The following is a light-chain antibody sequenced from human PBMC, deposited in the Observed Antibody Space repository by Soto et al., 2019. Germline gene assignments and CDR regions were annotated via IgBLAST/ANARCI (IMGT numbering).Light chain of an antibody. Sequence: EIVMTQSPATLSVSPGERATLSCRASQSVSSNLAWYQQKPGQAPGLLIYGASTRATGIPARFSGSGSGTEFTLTISSLQSEDLPVYYCQQYNNWPRTFGPGTKVDIK. CDR2: GAS. J-gene: IGKJ3*01. CDR3: QQYNNWPRT. V-gene: IGKV3-15*01. CDR1: QSVSSN.